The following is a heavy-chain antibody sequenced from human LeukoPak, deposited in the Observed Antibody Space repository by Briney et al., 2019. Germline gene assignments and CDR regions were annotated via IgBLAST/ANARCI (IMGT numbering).Heavy chain of an antibody. CDR2: ISGDGDDT. CDR1: GFTFDDYA. CDR3: AKDISASVFGVASDY. Sequence: GGSLRLSCSASGFTFDDYAIHWVRQAPGKGLEWVSLISGDGDDTYYADSVKGRSTISRDNRKKSLFLQMSRLRTEDTAFYYCAKDISASVFGVASDYWGQGTLVTVSS. J-gene: IGHJ4*02. D-gene: IGHD3-3*01. V-gene: IGHV3-43*02.